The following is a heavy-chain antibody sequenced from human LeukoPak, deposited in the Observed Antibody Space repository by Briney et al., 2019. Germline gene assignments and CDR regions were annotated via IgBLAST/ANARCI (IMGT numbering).Heavy chain of an antibody. CDR3: ARWRITMVRGVGRYYFDY. V-gene: IGHV4-34*01. D-gene: IGHD3-10*01. CDR1: GGSFSGYY. Sequence: ASETLSLTCAVYGGSFSGYYWSWIRQPPGKGLEWIGEINHSGSTNYNPSLKSRVTISVDTSKNQFSLKLSSVTAADTAVYYCARWRITMVRGVGRYYFDYWGQGTLVTVSS. CDR2: INHSGST. J-gene: IGHJ4*02.